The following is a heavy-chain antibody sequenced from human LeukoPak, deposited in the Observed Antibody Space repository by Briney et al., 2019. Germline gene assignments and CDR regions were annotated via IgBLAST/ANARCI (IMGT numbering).Heavy chain of an antibody. V-gene: IGHV3-21*03. CDR3: ARDDLIDRIE. Sequence: GGSLRLSCAASGFTFSGYSMNWVRQAPGKGLEWVSSISSSSSYIYYADSVKGRFTISRDNAKNSLYLQMNSLRAEDTAVYYCARDDLIDRIEWGQGTLVTVSS. CDR1: GFTFSGYS. J-gene: IGHJ4*02. D-gene: IGHD3-22*01. CDR2: ISSSSSYI.